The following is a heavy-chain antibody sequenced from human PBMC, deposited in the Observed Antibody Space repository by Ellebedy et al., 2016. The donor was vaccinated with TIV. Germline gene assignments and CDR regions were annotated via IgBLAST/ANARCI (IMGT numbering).Heavy chain of an antibody. V-gene: IGHV5-51*01. D-gene: IGHD4-17*01. Sequence: PGGSLRLSCKVSGYDFTDYWIGWVRQMPGKGLESMGIIYPGDSDTRYSPSFEGQVTISVDKSVPTADVEWSSLKASDTAMYYCARHLGYADSEIDFWGQGTLVTVSS. CDR2: IYPGDSDT. CDR1: GYDFTDYW. J-gene: IGHJ4*02. CDR3: ARHLGYADSEIDF.